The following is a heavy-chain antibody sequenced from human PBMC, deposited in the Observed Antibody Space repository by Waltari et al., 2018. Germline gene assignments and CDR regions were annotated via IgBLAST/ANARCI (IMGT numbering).Heavy chain of an antibody. D-gene: IGHD6-13*01. V-gene: IGHV1-69*01. CDR2: IIPSFGTA. J-gene: IGHJ4*02. CDR1: GGTFSSYA. CDR3: ASLRQQLGGDYFDY. Sequence: QVQLVQSGAEVKKPGSSVKVSCKASGGTFSSYAISWVRQAPGQGLEWMGGIIPSFGTANYAQKFQGRVTSTADESTSTAYMELSSLRSEDTAVYYCASLRQQLGGDYFDYWGQGTLVTVSS.